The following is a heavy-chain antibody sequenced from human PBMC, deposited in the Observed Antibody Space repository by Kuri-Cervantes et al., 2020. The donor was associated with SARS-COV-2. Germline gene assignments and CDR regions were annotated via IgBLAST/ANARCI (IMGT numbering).Heavy chain of an antibody. V-gene: IGHV3-7*01. Sequence: GESLKISCAASGFTFSSYWMSWVRQAPGKGLEWVANIKQDGSEKYYVDSVKGRFTISRDNAKNSLYLQMNSLRAEDTAVYYCARYDILTGPINVPHAFDIWGQGTMVTVSS. CDR1: GFTFSSYW. D-gene: IGHD3-9*01. CDR2: IKQDGSEK. CDR3: ARYDILTGPINVPHAFDI. J-gene: IGHJ3*02.